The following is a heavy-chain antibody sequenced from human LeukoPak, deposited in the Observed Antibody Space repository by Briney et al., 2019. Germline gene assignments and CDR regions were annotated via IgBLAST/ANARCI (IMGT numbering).Heavy chain of an antibody. Sequence: GGSLRLSCAASGFTVSSNYMNWVRQAPGKGLEWVSVIYSSGSTYYADSVKGRFTISRDNSKNTLYLQMNSLRAEDTAVYYCARSARWFGVDYWGQGTLVTVSS. CDR1: GFTVSSNY. J-gene: IGHJ4*02. D-gene: IGHD3-10*01. V-gene: IGHV3-53*01. CDR2: IYSSGST. CDR3: ARSARWFGVDY.